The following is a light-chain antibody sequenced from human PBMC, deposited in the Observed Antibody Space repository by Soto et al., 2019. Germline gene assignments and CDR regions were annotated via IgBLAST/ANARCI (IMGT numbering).Light chain of an antibody. J-gene: IGLJ1*01. Sequence: QSALTQPASVSGSPGQSITISCTGTSSDVGDYNYVSWYQQHPGKAPKLIIYDVSNRPSGVSNRFSGFKSGNTASLTISGLQAEDEADYYCSSYTSSSNYVFGTGTQLTVL. CDR2: DVS. CDR3: SSYTSSSNYV. CDR1: SSDVGDYNY. V-gene: IGLV2-14*01.